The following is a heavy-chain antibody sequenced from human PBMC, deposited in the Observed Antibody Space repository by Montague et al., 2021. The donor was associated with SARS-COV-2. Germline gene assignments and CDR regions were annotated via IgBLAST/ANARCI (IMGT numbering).Heavy chain of an antibody. V-gene: IGHV3-48*01. CDR1: GFRFSSFS. J-gene: IGHJ4*02. CDR3: TRDHPPPVDTLDY. CDR2: ITRSSSPI. D-gene: IGHD5-18*01. Sequence: SLRLSCAASGFRFSSFSMNWVRQAPGKGLEWVAYITRSSSPIHYADSVKGRFTVSRDNARSSLYLQMNSLRIEDTAVYYCTRDHPPPVDTLDYWGQGTLVTVSS.